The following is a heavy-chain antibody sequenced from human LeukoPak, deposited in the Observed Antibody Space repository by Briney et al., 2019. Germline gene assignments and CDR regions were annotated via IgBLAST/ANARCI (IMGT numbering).Heavy chain of an antibody. CDR2: IIPILGIA. CDR1: GGTFSSYA. J-gene: IGHJ6*02. D-gene: IGHD3-10*01. Sequence: ASVKVSCKASGGTFSSYAISWVRQAPGQGLEWMGRIIPILGIANYAQKFQGRVTITADKSTSTAYMELSSLRSEDTAVYYCASPMVRDFPPPPQLMDVWGQGTTVTVSS. CDR3: ASPMVRDFPPPPQLMDV. V-gene: IGHV1-69*04.